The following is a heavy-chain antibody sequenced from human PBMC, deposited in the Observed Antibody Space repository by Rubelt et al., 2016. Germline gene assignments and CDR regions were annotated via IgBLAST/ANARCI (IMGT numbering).Heavy chain of an antibody. CDR3: ARSLDFGVVITPFDY. V-gene: IGHV1-18*01. D-gene: IGHD3-3*01. J-gene: IGHJ4*02. CDR2: ISAYNGNT. Sequence: GWISAYNGNTNYSQKLQGRVTMTTDTSTSTAYMELRSLRSDDTAVYYCARSLDFGVVITPFDYWGQGNLVTVSS.